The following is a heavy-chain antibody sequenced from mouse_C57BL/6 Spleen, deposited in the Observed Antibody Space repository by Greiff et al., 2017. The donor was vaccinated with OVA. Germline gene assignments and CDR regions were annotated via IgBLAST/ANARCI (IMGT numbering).Heavy chain of an antibody. Sequence: VQLQQSGPELVKPGASVKISCKASGYSFTGYYMNWVKQSPEKSLEWIGEINPSTGGTTYNQKFKAKATLTVDKSSSTAYMQLKSLTSEDSAVYYCALYGYDYYAMDYWGQGTSVTVSS. V-gene: IGHV1-42*01. CDR3: ALYGYDYYAMDY. D-gene: IGHD2-2*01. CDR1: GYSFTGYY. CDR2: INPSTGGT. J-gene: IGHJ4*01.